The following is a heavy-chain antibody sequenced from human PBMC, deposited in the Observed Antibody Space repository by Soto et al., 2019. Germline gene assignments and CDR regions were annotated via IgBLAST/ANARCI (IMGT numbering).Heavy chain of an antibody. CDR1: GFTFSSYG. J-gene: IGHJ4*02. D-gene: IGHD3-9*01. V-gene: IGHV3-30*18. CDR2: ISYDGSNK. Sequence: QVQLVESGGGVVQPGRSLRLSCAASGFTFSSYGMHWVRQAPGKGLEWVAVISYDGSNKYYADSVKGRFTISRDNSKNTLYLQMNSLRAEDTGVYYCAKDLLRYFDWSPLDYWGQGTLVTVSS. CDR3: AKDLLRYFDWSPLDY.